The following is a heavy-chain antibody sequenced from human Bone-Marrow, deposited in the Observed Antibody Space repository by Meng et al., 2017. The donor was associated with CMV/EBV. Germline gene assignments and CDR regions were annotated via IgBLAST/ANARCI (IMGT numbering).Heavy chain of an antibody. D-gene: IGHD6-19*01. V-gene: IGHV3-7*01. CDR1: GFTLSSYW. Sequence: GESLKISCAASGFTLSSYWRSWVRQAPGKGLERVANIKKDGSEKNYEDSVEGRFTISRDNAKNSLYLQMSSLRAEDTVVYCCARDRQWRVWGYWGQGTLVTVSS. CDR2: IKKDGSEK. CDR3: ARDRQWRVWGY. J-gene: IGHJ4*02.